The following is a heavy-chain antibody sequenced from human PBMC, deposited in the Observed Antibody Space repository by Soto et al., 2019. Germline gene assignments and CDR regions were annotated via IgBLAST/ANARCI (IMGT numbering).Heavy chain of an antibody. J-gene: IGHJ4*02. Sequence: PSETLSLTCAVYGGSFSGYYWSWIRQPPGKGLEWIGEINHSGSTNYNPSLKSRVTISVDTSKNQFSLKLSSVTAADTAVYYCARGSKRYYYRSGSYYRDPNFDYWGQGTLVPVFS. V-gene: IGHV4-34*01. D-gene: IGHD3-10*01. CDR3: ARGSKRYYYRSGSYYRDPNFDY. CDR1: GGSFSGYY. CDR2: INHSGST.